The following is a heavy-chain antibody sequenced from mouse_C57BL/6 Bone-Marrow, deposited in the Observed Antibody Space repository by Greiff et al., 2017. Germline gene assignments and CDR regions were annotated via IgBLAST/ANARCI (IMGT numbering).Heavy chain of an antibody. J-gene: IGHJ3*01. V-gene: IGHV1-15*01. CDR2: IDPETGGT. CDR1: GYTFTDYE. Sequence: LQESGAELVRPGASVTLSCKASGYTFTDYEMHWVKQTPVHGLEWIGAIDPETGGTAYNQKFKGKAILTADKSSSTAYMELRSLTSEDSAVYYCTRRGDYGSSFFAYWGQGTLVTVSA. CDR3: TRRGDYGSSFFAY. D-gene: IGHD1-1*01.